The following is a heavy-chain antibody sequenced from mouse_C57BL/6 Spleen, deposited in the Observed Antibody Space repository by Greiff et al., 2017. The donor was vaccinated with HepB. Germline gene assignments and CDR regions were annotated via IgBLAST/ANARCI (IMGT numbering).Heavy chain of an antibody. CDR3: AREQLRLLAMDY. CDR2: INPGSGGT. J-gene: IGHJ4*01. CDR1: GYAFTNYL. V-gene: IGHV1-54*01. Sequence: QVQLMESGAELVRPGTSVKVSCKASGYAFTNYLIEWVKQRPGQGLEWIGVINPGSGGTNYNDKFKGKATLTAEKSSSTAYMQLSSLSSEDTAVYVCAREQLRLLAMDYWGQGTSVTVSS. D-gene: IGHD3-2*02.